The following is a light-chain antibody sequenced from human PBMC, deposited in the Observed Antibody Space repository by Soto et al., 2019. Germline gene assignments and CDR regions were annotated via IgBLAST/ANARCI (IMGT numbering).Light chain of an antibody. Sequence: EIVLTQSPGTLSLSPGERATLSRRASQSVSSSYLAWYQQKPGQAPRLLIYGASIRATGIPDRFSGSGSGTDFTLTISRLEPEDFAVYYCQQYGSSPRTFGQGTKLEIK. CDR2: GAS. V-gene: IGKV3-20*01. CDR1: QSVSSSY. J-gene: IGKJ2*01. CDR3: QQYGSSPRT.